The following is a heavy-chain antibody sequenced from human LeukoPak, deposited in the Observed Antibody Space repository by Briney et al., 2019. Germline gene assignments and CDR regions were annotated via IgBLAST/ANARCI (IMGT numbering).Heavy chain of an antibody. V-gene: IGHV4-39*07. CDR1: GGSISSRSYY. D-gene: IGHD1-1*01. Sequence: SETLSLACTVSGGSISSRSYYWGWIRQPPGKGLEWIGSIYYSGSTYYNPSLKSRVTISVDTSKNQFSLKLSSVTAADTAVYYCARWGTGSTWNNWFDPWGQGTLVTVSS. CDR2: IYYSGST. J-gene: IGHJ5*02. CDR3: ARWGTGSTWNNWFDP.